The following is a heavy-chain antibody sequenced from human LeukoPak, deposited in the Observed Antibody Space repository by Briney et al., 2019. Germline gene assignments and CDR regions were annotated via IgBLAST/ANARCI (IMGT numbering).Heavy chain of an antibody. Sequence: GGSLRLSCAASGFTFSGYGMHWVRQAPGKGLEWVAFIRNDGSNKYYADSVKGRFTVSRENSKNTLYLQINSLRAEDTAVYYCAKDQSSFCSRSSCYALHYWGQGTLVTVSS. J-gene: IGHJ4*02. CDR2: IRNDGSNK. V-gene: IGHV3-30*02. CDR3: AKDQSSFCSRSSCYALHY. CDR1: GFTFSGYG. D-gene: IGHD2-2*01.